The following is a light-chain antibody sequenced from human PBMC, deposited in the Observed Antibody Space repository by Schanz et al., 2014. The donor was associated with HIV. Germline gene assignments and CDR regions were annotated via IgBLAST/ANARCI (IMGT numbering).Light chain of an antibody. Sequence: QSALTQPASVSGSPGQSITISCTATSSDVANYNLVSWYQQRPGKVPKLLIYEGNKRPSGVSNRFSGSKSANTASLTISGLQAEDEADYYCSSYTSSSTGVFGGGTKLTVL. J-gene: IGLJ3*02. CDR2: EGN. V-gene: IGLV2-14*02. CDR1: SSDVANYNL. CDR3: SSYTSSSTGV.